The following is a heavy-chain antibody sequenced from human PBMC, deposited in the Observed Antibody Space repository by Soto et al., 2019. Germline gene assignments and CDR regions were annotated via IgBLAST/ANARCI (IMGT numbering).Heavy chain of an antibody. V-gene: IGHV4-34*01. D-gene: IGHD3-3*01. CDR2: INHSGST. CDR1: GGSFSGYY. Sequence: PSETLSLTCAVYGGSFSGYYWSWIRQPPGKGLEWIGEINHSGSTNYNPSLKSRVTISVDTSKNQFSLKLSTVNAADTAVYYCSRSQRITIFGVVTAEPLYMDVWGKGTTVTVSS. J-gene: IGHJ6*03. CDR3: SRSQRITIFGVVTAEPLYMDV.